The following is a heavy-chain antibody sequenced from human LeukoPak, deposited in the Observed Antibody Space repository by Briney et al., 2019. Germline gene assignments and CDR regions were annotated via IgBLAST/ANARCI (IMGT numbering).Heavy chain of an antibody. CDR3: SRGPHKEAPTY. CDR2: IKQDGSVK. J-gene: IGHJ4*02. CDR1: GFTFSSYS. Sequence: GGSLRLSCAASGFTFSSYSMNWVRQAPGKGLEWVANIKQDGSVKVYVDSVQGRFTISRDNAKNSLYLQMDSLRAEDTGVYYCSRGPHKEAPTYWGQGARVTVSS. V-gene: IGHV3-7*01.